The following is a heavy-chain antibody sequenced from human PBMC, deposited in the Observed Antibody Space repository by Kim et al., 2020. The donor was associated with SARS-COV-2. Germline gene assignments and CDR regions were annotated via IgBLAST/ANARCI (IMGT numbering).Heavy chain of an antibody. CDR1: GGSVGFGTYY. CDR3: ARGRYGGYFDY. CDR2: IEYSGRT. J-gene: IGHJ4*02. D-gene: IGHD4-17*01. V-gene: IGHV4-61*01. Sequence: SETLSLTCTVSGGSVGFGTYYWSWIRQPPGKGLEWIGYIEYSGRTEYKPSLQSRVTITIDTSKNQFSLELSSVTAADTAVYYCARGRYGGYFDYWGQETLVTVSS.